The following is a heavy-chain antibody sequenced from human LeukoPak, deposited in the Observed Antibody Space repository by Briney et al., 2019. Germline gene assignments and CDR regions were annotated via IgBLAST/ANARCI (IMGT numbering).Heavy chain of an antibody. D-gene: IGHD3-10*01. CDR1: GGSISSHY. V-gene: IGHV4-59*11. CDR2: IYYSGST. J-gene: IGHJ6*02. CDR3: AREDVAGGSGSNYYYYGADV. Sequence: SETLSLTCTVSGGSISSHYWSWIRQPPEKGLEWIGYIYYSGSTNYNPSLKSRVTISVDTSKNQFSLKLSSVTAADTAVYYCAREDVAGGSGSNYYYYGADVWGQGTTVTVSS.